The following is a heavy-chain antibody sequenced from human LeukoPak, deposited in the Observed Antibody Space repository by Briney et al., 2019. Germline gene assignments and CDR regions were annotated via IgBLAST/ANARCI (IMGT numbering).Heavy chain of an antibody. CDR2: TSPNGRDT. CDR1: GFTFGTSW. CDR3: ARGYIDNLGYSPRSSFDS. D-gene: IGHD3-22*01. V-gene: IGHV3-7*01. Sequence: PGGSLRLSCAASGFTFGTSWMSWFRRAPGTGLQWVAHTSPNGRDTYYVDSVKGRFIISRDNPKNSLYLQMNSPRAEDTAVYYCARGYIDNLGYSPRSSFDSWGQGSLVTVSS. J-gene: IGHJ4*02.